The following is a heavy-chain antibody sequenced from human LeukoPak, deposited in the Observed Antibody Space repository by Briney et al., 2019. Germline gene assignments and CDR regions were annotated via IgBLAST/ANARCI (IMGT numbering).Heavy chain of an antibody. CDR2: ISGSGGST. Sequence: PGESLRLSCAASGFTFSSYAMSWVRQAPGKGLEWVSAISGSGGSTYYADSVKGRFTISRDNSKNTLYLQMNSLRAEDTAVYYCAKGTPTAHDSSGYYYEFWGQGTLVTVSS. D-gene: IGHD3-22*01. J-gene: IGHJ4*02. V-gene: IGHV3-23*01. CDR1: GFTFSSYA. CDR3: AKGTPTAHDSSGYYYEF.